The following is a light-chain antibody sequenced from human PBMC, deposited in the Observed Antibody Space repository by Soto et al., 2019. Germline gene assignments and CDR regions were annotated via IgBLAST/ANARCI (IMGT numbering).Light chain of an antibody. CDR2: DAS. CDR1: QDINKN. V-gene: IGKV1-33*01. J-gene: IGKJ5*01. Sequence: DMQMTQSPSSLSAPVGDGVTITCQASQDINKNLIWYQQKPGKAPKLLIYDASDLETGVPSRFSGSGSGTGFTFTISSLQPEDFATYYCQKYESLPLNFGQGTRLEIK. CDR3: QKYESLPLN.